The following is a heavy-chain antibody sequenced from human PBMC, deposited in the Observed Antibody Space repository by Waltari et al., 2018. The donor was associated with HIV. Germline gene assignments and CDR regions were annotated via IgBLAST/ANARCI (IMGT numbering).Heavy chain of an antibody. CDR3: ARGPRVRLFRGLPFYYSALDV. CDR1: GGSLSGSF. D-gene: IGHD3-3*01. Sequence: QVKLQQWGAGQVKPSETLSLTCLVSGGSLSGSFWAWIRQTPEKGLEWIGEVDQSGGANLNPSFKTRATISLDTFRSHCALKLRSVTAADTAVDFCARGPRVRLFRGLPFYYSALDVWGQGNTVIVSS. CDR2: VDQSGGA. J-gene: IGHJ6*02. V-gene: IGHV4-34*02.